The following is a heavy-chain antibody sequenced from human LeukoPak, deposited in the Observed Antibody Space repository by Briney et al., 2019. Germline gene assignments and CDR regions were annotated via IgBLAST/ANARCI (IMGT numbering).Heavy chain of an antibody. V-gene: IGHV3-21*01. J-gene: IGHJ3*02. CDR3: ARAKLHKFIAAAGFLPGAFDI. CDR2: ISSSSSYI. D-gene: IGHD6-13*01. CDR1: GFTFSSYS. Sequence: PGGSLRLSCAASGFTFSSYSMNWVRQAPGKGLEWVSSISSSSSYIYYADSVKGRFTISRDNAKNSLYLQMNSLRAEDTAVYYCARAKLHKFIAAAGFLPGAFDIWDQGTMVTVFS.